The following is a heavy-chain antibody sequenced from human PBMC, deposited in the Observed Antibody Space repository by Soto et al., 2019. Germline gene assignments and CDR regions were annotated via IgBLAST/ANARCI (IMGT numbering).Heavy chain of an antibody. D-gene: IGHD6-6*01. Sequence: GESLKISCKGSGYSFTSYWIGWVRQMPGKGLEWMGIIYPGDSDTRYSPSFQGQVTISADKSISTAYRQWSSLKASDTAMYYCARLKAARSNWFDPWGQGTLVTVSS. V-gene: IGHV5-51*01. CDR3: ARLKAARSNWFDP. CDR2: IYPGDSDT. J-gene: IGHJ5*02. CDR1: GYSFTSYW.